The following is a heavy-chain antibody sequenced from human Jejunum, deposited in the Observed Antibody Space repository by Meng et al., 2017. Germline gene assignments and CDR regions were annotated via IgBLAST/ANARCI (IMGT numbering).Heavy chain of an antibody. CDR1: GDSSSGPY. CDR3: ARRAVGARGWIDP. V-gene: IGHV4-59*11. J-gene: IGHJ5*02. Sequence: QVQLQGSGQGLLQPSESLSLTCTVSGDSSSGPYWNWIRQPPGKGLEWIGSVYDNGNTNYNPSLKSRATMSLDTSKNQFSLRLSSVTAEDTAVYYCARRAVGARGWIDPWGQGTLVTVSS. D-gene: IGHD4/OR15-4a*01. CDR2: VYDNGNT.